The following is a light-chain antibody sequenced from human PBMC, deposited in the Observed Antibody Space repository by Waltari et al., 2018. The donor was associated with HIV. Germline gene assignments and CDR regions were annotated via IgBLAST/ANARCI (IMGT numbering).Light chain of an antibody. CDR1: QRVLYSSNNKNY. CDR2: WAS. J-gene: IGKJ2*01. CDR3: QQYYSTPLYT. V-gene: IGKV4-1*01. Sequence: DIVMTQSPDSLAGSLGERATINCKSSQRVLYSSNNKNYLAWYQQKPGQPPKLLIYWASTRESGVPDRFSGSGSGTDFTLTISSLQAEDVAVYYCQQYYSTPLYTFGQGTKLEIK.